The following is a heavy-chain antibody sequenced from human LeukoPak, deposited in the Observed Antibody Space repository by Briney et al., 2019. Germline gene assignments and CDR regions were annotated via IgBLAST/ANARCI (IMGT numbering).Heavy chain of an antibody. CDR2: IWYDGSNQ. V-gene: IGHV3-30*02. Sequence: GGSLRLSCAASGFTFRNHGMHWVRQAPGKGLEWVAVIWYDGSNQYYADSVKGRFTISRDNSKNTLYLQMNSLRAEDTAVYYCAKILPDTVTADYWGQGTLVTVSS. J-gene: IGHJ4*02. CDR3: AKILPDTVTADY. D-gene: IGHD4-11*01. CDR1: GFTFRNHG.